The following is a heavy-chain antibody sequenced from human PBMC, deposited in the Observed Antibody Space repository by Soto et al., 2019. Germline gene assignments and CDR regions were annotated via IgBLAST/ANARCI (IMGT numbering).Heavy chain of an antibody. CDR1: GYTFTSYG. CDR3: ARGRDIVVVVAATERLIPRARGCYMDV. J-gene: IGHJ6*03. D-gene: IGHD2-15*01. CDR2: ISAYNGNT. V-gene: IGHV1-18*01. Sequence: ASVKVSCKASGYTFTSYGISWVRQAPGQGLEWMGWISAYNGNTNYAQKLQGRVTMTTDTSTSTAYMELRSLRSDDTAVYYCARGRDIVVVVAATERLIPRARGCYMDVWGKGTTVTVSS.